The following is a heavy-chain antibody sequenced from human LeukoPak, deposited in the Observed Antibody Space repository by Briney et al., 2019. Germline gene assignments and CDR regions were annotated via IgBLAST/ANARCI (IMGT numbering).Heavy chain of an antibody. CDR3: ARIAYCRGHCYTTYFYY. J-gene: IGHJ4*02. CDR1: GYTFTSYG. D-gene: IGHD2-21*01. Sequence: ASVKVSCKASGYTFTSYGISWVRQAPGQGLEWMGWINAYTGNKNYAQKLQGRVTMTTDTSTSTAYLELRSLRSDDTAVYYCARIAYCRGHCYTTYFYYWGQGTLVTVSP. V-gene: IGHV1-18*01. CDR2: INAYTGNK.